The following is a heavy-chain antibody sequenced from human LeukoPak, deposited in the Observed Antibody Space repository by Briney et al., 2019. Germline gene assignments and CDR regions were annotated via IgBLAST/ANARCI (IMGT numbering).Heavy chain of an antibody. CDR1: GGTFSSYA. CDR3: ASRYCSSTSCYAATYDAFDI. D-gene: IGHD2-2*01. Sequence: SVKVSCKASGGTFSSYAISWVRQAPGQGLEWMGGIIPIFGTANYAQKFQGRVTITADESTSTAYMELSSLRSEDTAVYYCASRYCSSTSCYAATYDAFDIWGQGTMDTVSS. J-gene: IGHJ3*02. CDR2: IIPIFGTA. V-gene: IGHV1-69*01.